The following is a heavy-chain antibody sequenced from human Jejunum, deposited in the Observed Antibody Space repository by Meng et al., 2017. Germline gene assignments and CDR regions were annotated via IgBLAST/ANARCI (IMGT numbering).Heavy chain of an antibody. J-gene: IGHJ4*02. V-gene: IGHV4-61*01. CDR2: IYYGGTT. CDR1: GGSVSSGSYY. D-gene: IGHD5-18*01. Sequence: QVALQEAGPGLVRPSETLSLTCTVSGGSVSSGSYYWSWSRQPPGKGLEWIGYIYYGGTTNYNPSLKSRVTISADTSKNQFSLKLSSVTAADTAVYYCARGSRGYSYGWGQGTLVTVSS. CDR3: ARGSRGYSYG.